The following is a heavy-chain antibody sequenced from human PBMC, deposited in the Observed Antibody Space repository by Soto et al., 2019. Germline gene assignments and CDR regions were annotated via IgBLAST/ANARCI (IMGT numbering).Heavy chain of an antibody. D-gene: IGHD3-22*01. J-gene: IGHJ4*02. Sequence: QVQLQQWGAGLLKPSETLSLTCAVYGGSFSGYYWSWIRQPPGKGLEWIGEINHSGSTSYNPSLKSRVTISVDTSKNQFSLKLSSVTAADTAVYYCARGGNSSGFDYWGQGTLVTVSS. V-gene: IGHV4-34*01. CDR2: INHSGST. CDR3: ARGGNSSGFDY. CDR1: GGSFSGYY.